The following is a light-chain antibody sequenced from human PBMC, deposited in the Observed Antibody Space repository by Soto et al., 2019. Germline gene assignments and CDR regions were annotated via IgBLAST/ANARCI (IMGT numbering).Light chain of an antibody. J-gene: IGLJ2*01. Sequence: QSALTHPPSASGSPGQSVTIACTGTISDVGGYDYVSWYQQHPGKAPKIMMFEVSKRPSGVPDRFSGSKFGNTASLTVSGLQDEDEADYYCASYGGNDNLLFGGGTKLTVL. V-gene: IGLV2-8*01. CDR1: ISDVGGYDY. CDR3: ASYGGNDNLL. CDR2: EVS.